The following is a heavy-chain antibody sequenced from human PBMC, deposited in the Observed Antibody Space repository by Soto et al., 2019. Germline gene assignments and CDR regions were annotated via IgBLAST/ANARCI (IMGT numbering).Heavy chain of an antibody. CDR1: GFTCSSYW. Sequence: DVQLVESGGDLVQPGGSLRLSCEASGFTCSSYWMSWVRQAPGKGLEWVATIKQDGSETFYMGSVKGRFTISRDDAKNSAYLQMHSLRDEDTAVYYCARSLWGTGFDFWGRGTLVTVSS. CDR2: IKQDGSET. J-gene: IGHJ4*02. D-gene: IGHD3-16*01. CDR3: ARSLWGTGFDF. V-gene: IGHV3-7*01.